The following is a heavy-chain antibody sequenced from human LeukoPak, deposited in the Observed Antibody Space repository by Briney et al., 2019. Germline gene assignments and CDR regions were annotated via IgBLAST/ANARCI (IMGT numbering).Heavy chain of an antibody. J-gene: IGHJ3*02. CDR1: GFTFDDYA. V-gene: IGHV3-43*02. D-gene: IGHD4-17*01. CDR3: AIVQDYGDNGSAFDI. Sequence: GGSLRLSCAASGFTFDDYAMHWVRQAPGKGLEWVSLISGSGGSTYYADSVKGRFTISRDNSKNTPYLQMNSLRTEDTALYYFAIVQDYGDNGSAFDIWGQGTMGTVPS. CDR2: ISGSGGST.